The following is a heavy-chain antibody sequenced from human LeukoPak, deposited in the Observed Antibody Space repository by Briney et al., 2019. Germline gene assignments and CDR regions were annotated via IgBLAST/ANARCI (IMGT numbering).Heavy chain of an antibody. CDR2: ISSSSSYT. D-gene: IGHD3-22*01. Sequence: GGSLRLSCAASGFTFSSYSMNWVRQAPGKGLEWVSSISSSSSYTYYADSVKGRFTISRDNAKNSLYLQMNSLRAEDTAVYYCARDRSYYDSSGYYYGWGQGTLVTVSS. V-gene: IGHV3-21*01. CDR1: GFTFSSYS. CDR3: ARDRSYYDSSGYYYG. J-gene: IGHJ4*02.